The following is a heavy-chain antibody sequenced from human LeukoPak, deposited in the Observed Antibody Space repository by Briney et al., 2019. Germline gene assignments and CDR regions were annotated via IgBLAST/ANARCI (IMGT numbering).Heavy chain of an antibody. Sequence: ASVKVSCKASGGTFSSYAIGWVRQAPGQGLEWMGGIIPIFGTANYAQKFQGRVTITADKSTSTAYMELSSLRSEDTAVYYCARDGDYNPLDYWGQGTLVTVSS. D-gene: IGHD4-17*01. V-gene: IGHV1-69*06. CDR3: ARDGDYNPLDY. CDR2: IIPIFGTA. J-gene: IGHJ4*02. CDR1: GGTFSSYA.